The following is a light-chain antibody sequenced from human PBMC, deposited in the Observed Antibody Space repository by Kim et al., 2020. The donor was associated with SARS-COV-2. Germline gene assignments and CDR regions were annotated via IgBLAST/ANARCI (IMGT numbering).Light chain of an antibody. Sequence: SSELTQDPAVSVALGQTVRITCQGDSLRKYYASWYQQKPGQAPVLVIYGKNNRPSGIPDRFSGSSSGNTASLTITGAQAEDEADYYCNSRASSGNHLVFG. V-gene: IGLV3-19*01. CDR1: SLRKYY. CDR2: GKN. J-gene: IGLJ3*02. CDR3: NSRASSGNHLV.